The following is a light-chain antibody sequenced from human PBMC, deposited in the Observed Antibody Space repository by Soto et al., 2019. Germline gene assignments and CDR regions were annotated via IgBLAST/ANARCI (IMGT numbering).Light chain of an antibody. J-gene: IGKJ1*01. CDR3: QQYNNWPPWT. CDR1: QSVSSN. Sequence: EIVLTQSPATLSSFPGDRVTLSCRASQSVSSNHLAWYQQKPGQAPRLLIYGASTRATGIPARFSGSGSGTEFTLTVSSLQSEDFAVYYCQQYNNWPPWTFGQGTKVDIK. CDR2: GAS. V-gene: IGKV3-15*01.